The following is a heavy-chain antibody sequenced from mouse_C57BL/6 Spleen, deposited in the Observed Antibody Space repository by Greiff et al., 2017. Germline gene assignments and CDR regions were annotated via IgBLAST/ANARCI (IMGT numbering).Heavy chain of an antibody. D-gene: IGHD1-1*01. Sequence: QVTLKVCGPGILQSSQTLSLTCSFSGFSLSTSGMGVSWIRQPSGKGLEWLAHIYWDDDKRYNPSLKSRLTISKDTSRNQVVLKITSGDTADTATYYCARETGSSYFDYWGQGTTRTVSS. CDR1: GFSLSTSGMG. J-gene: IGHJ2*01. CDR3: ARETGSSYFDY. CDR2: IYWDDDK. V-gene: IGHV8-12*01.